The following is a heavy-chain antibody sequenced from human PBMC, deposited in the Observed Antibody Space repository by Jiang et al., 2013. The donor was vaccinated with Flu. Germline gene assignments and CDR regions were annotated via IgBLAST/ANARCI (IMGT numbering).Heavy chain of an antibody. CDR3: ARLYCRTSSCYPDY. Sequence: PSETLSLTCTVSGGSVSSDSYYWSWIRQPPGKGLEWIGYAFYSGSTNYNPSLKSRVTVPVDTSKNQFSLKLSSVTAADTAIYYCARLYCRTSSCYPDYWGQGTLVTVSS. D-gene: IGHD2-2*01. CDR2: AFYSGST. V-gene: IGHV4-61*01. CDR1: GGSVSSDSYY. J-gene: IGHJ4*02.